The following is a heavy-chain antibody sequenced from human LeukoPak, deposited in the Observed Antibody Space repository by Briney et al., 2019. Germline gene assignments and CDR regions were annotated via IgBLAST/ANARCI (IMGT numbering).Heavy chain of an antibody. V-gene: IGHV3-21*01. CDR2: ISSSSSYI. J-gene: IGHJ4*02. Sequence: GGSLRLSCAASEFSVGSNYMTWVRQAPGKGLEWVSSISSSSSYIYYADSVKGRFTISRDNAKNSLYLQMNSLRAEDTAVYYCAREFRTQYYFDYWGQGTLVTVSS. CDR1: EFSVGSNY. CDR3: AREFRTQYYFDY.